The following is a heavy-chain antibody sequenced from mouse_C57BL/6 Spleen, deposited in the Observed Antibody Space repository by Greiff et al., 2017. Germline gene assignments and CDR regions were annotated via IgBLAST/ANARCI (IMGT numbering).Heavy chain of an antibody. Sequence: EVKLMESGGGLVKPGGSLKLSCAASGFTFSSYAMSWVRQTPEKRLEWVATISDGGSYTYYPDNVKGRFTISRDNAKNNLYLQMSHLKSEDTAMYYCARGQLGFDYWGLGTTLTVSS. J-gene: IGHJ2*01. CDR3: ARGQLGFDY. CDR1: GFTFSSYA. V-gene: IGHV5-4*03. D-gene: IGHD4-1*02. CDR2: ISDGGSYT.